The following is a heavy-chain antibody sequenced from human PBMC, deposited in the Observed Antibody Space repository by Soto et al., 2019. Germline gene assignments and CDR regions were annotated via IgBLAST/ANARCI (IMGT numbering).Heavy chain of an antibody. J-gene: IGHJ5*02. CDR2: IYYSGST. CDR3: ASSAGYCSGGSCYSGWFDP. V-gene: IGHV4-59*01. D-gene: IGHD2-15*01. Sequence: SETLSLTCTVSGGSISSYYWSWIRQPPGKGLEWIGYIYYSGSTNYNPSLKSRVTISVDTSKNQFSLKLSSVTAADTAVYYCASSAGYCSGGSCYSGWFDPWGQGTLVTVSS. CDR1: GGSISSYY.